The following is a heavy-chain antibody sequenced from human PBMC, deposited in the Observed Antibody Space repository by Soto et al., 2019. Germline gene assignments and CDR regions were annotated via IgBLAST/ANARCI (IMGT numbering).Heavy chain of an antibody. D-gene: IGHD1-20*01. CDR1: GFTFSNYW. J-gene: IGHJ4*02. CDR3: ARLITPRVLDS. Sequence: EVQLVESGGGLVQPGGSLRLSCAASGFTFSNYWMSWVRQAPGKGLEWVANRKQDGSEKDYVGSVKGRFTISRDNAKNSLYLQMNSLTTEDTAVYYCARLITPRVLDSGGQGTLVTVSS. V-gene: IGHV3-7*05. CDR2: RKQDGSEK.